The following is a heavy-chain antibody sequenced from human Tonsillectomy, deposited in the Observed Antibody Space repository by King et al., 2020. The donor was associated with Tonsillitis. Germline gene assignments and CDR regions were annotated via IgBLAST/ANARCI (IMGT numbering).Heavy chain of an antibody. D-gene: IGHD3-3*01. CDR3: ARLLEWPNWFDP. CDR2: INSDGSST. Sequence: VQLVESGGGLVQPGGSLRLSCAASGFTFSSYGMHWVRQAPGKGLVWVSRINSDGSSTSYADSVKGRFTISRDNAKNTLYLQMNSLRAEDTAVYYCARLLEWPNWFDPWGQGTLVTVSS. CDR1: GFTFSSYG. J-gene: IGHJ5*02. V-gene: IGHV3-74*01.